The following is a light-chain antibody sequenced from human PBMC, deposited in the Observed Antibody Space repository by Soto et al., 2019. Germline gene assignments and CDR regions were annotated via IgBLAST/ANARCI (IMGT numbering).Light chain of an antibody. Sequence: QSALTQPPSASGSPGQSVTISCTGTSSDVGGYNYVSWYQQHPGKAPKLIIYGVTDRTSGVPDRFSGSKSGNTASLTVSGLQAEDDADYYCTSYGGRDDTIFGGGTKLTVL. CDR3: TSYGGRDDTI. J-gene: IGLJ2*01. CDR2: GVT. CDR1: SSDVGGYNY. V-gene: IGLV2-8*01.